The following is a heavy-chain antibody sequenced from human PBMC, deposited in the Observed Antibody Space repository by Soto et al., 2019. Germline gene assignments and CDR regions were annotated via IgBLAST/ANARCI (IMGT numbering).Heavy chain of an antibody. V-gene: IGHV4-31*03. CDR1: GGSISSGGYY. D-gene: IGHD5-12*01. Sequence: SETLSLTCTVSGGSISSGGYYWSWIRQHPGKGLEWIGYIYYSGSTYYNPSLKSRVTISVDTSKNQFSLKLSSVTAADTAVYYCARGIDGGYDSNFDYWGQGTLVTVSS. CDR3: ARGIDGGYDSNFDY. CDR2: IYYSGST. J-gene: IGHJ4*02.